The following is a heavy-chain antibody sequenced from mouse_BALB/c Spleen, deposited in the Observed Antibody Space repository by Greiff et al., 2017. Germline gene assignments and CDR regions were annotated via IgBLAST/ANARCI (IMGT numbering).Heavy chain of an antibody. CDR3: AREGRYGAMDY. D-gene: IGHD2-14*01. J-gene: IGHJ4*01. Sequence: QVQLQQPGAELVMPGASVKMSCKASGYTFTDYWMHWVKLRPGQGLEWIGAIDTSDSYTSYNQKFKGKATLTVDESSSTAYMQLSSLTSEDSAVYYCAREGRYGAMDYWGQGTSVTVSS. V-gene: IGHV1-69*01. CDR1: GYTFTDYW. CDR2: IDTSDSYT.